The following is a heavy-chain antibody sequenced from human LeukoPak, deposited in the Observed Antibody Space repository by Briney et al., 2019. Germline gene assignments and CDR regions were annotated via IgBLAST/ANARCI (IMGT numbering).Heavy chain of an antibody. CDR3: AKILSGYSGYDFTAFDY. J-gene: IGHJ4*02. D-gene: IGHD5-12*01. Sequence: GGSPRLSCAASGFTFSSYGMHWVRQAPGKGLEWVAFIRYDGSNKYYADSVKGRFTISRDNSKNTLYLQMNSLRAEDTAVYYCAKILSGYSGYDFTAFDYWGQGTLVTVSS. V-gene: IGHV3-30*02. CDR2: IRYDGSNK. CDR1: GFTFSSYG.